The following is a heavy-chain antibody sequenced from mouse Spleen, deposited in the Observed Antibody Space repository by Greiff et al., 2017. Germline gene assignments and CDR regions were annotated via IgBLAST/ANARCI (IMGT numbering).Heavy chain of an antibody. J-gene: IGHJ1*01. D-gene: IGHD4-1*01. CDR2: IYPGDGDT. V-gene: IGHV1-80*01. CDR3: ARTGTWVSHWYFDV. CDR1: GYAFSSYW. Sequence: VQLQQSGAELVRPGSSVKISCKASGYAFSSYWMNWVKQRPGQGLEWIGQIYPGDGDTNYNGKFKGKATLTADKSSSTAYMQLSSLTSEDSAVYFCARTGTWVSHWYFDVWGAGTTVTVSS.